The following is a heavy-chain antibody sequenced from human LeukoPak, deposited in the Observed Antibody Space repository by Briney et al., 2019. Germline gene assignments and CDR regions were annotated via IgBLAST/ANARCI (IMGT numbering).Heavy chain of an antibody. CDR1: GFTFSNYA. CDR3: AKAYYYGSGSYYVCFDN. V-gene: IGHV3-23*01. D-gene: IGHD3-10*01. Sequence: PGGSLRLSCAASGFTFSNYAMSWVRQAPGKGLEWVSAMSGSGGATFYADSVKGRFTISRDNSKNTLHLQMNSLRAEDTAVYYCAKAYYYGSGSYYVCFDNWGQGTLVTVSS. CDR2: MSGSGGAT. J-gene: IGHJ4*02.